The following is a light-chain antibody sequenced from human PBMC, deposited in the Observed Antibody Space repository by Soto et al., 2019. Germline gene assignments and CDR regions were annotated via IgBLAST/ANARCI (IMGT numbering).Light chain of an antibody. CDR2: DVN. CDR1: SNDVGGYNY. CDR3: CSYAGSNTLYV. V-gene: IGLV2-11*01. Sequence: QSALTQPRSVSGSPGQSVTISCTGTSNDVGGYNYVSWYQLHPGKAPKLMIYDVNKRPSGVPDRFSGSKSGNTASLTISGLQAEDEADYYCCSYAGSNTLYVFGTGTKLTVL. J-gene: IGLJ1*01.